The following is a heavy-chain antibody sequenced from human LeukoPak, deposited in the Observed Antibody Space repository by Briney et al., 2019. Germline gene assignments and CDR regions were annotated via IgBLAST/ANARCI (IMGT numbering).Heavy chain of an antibody. CDR3: AREWGLIAVAGGPGY. CDR1: GFTFSKYG. Sequence: GGSLRLSCVASGFTFSKYGMHWARQAPGKGLEWLAIIWYDGHNKYYADSVKGRFTISTDNSKNTLFLEMTDLRAEDTAVYYCAREWGLIAVAGGPGYWGQGALVTVSS. CDR2: IWYDGHNK. J-gene: IGHJ4*02. D-gene: IGHD6-19*01. V-gene: IGHV3-33*01.